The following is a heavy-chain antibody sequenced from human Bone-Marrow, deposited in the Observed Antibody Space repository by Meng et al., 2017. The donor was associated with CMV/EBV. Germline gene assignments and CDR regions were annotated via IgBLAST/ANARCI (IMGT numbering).Heavy chain of an antibody. Sequence: GESLKISCKASGYTFTSYYMHWVRQAPGQGLEWMGIINPSGGSTSYAQKFQGRVTMTRDTSTSTVYMELTSLRSDDTAMYYCARDRATTSSDAYFDFWGQGSLVTVSS. CDR2: INPSGGST. V-gene: IGHV1-46*01. J-gene: IGHJ4*02. D-gene: IGHD6-6*01. CDR3: ARDRATTSSDAYFDF. CDR1: GYTFTSYY.